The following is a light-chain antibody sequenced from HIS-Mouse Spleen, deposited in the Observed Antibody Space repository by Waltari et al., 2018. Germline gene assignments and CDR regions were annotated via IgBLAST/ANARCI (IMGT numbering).Light chain of an antibody. Sequence: QSALTQPRSVSGSPGQSVTISCTGTSSDVGGYNYVSWYQQHPGKAPKLMIYDVSKRPSGVPDRVSGSKSGNTASLTISGLQAEDEADYYFCSYAGSYTGVFGTGTKVTVL. CDR1: SSDVGGYNY. V-gene: IGLV2-11*01. CDR2: DVS. J-gene: IGLJ1*01. CDR3: CSYAGSYTGV.